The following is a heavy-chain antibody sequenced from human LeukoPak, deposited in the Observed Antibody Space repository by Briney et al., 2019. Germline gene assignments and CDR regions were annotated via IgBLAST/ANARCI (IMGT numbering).Heavy chain of an antibody. CDR1: GFTFSSYW. D-gene: IGHD4-11*01. J-gene: IGHJ6*02. Sequence: GGSLRLSCAASGFTFSSYWMSWVRQAPGKGLEWVANIKQDGSEKYYVDSVKCRFTISRDNAKNSLYLQMNSLRAEDTAVYYCARVSRDFYSNYYYYYGMDVWGQGTTVTVSS. CDR2: IKQDGSEK. CDR3: ARVSRDFYSNYYYYYGMDV. V-gene: IGHV3-7*01.